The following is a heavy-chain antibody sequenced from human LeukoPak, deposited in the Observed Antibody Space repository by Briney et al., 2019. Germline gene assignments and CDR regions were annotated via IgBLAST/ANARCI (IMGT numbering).Heavy chain of an antibody. CDR2: IFSTRAT. CDR3: ARFSTRFGSGCSEASCYVHY. Sequence: SETLSLTCTVSGGSISGHYWTWIRLPPGKGLELIGHIFSTRATHYNPSLRGRVTLSIDTSKNQFSLTLTSVSVEDTAVYYCARFSTRFGSGCSEASCYVHYWGQGTQVTVSS. J-gene: IGHJ4*02. D-gene: IGHD2-2*01. V-gene: IGHV4-59*11. CDR1: GGSISGHY.